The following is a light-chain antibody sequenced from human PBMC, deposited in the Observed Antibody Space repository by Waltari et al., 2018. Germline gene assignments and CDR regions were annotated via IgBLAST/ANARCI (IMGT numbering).Light chain of an antibody. V-gene: IGKV1-5*03. CDR3: QQYSSLWT. CDR1: QNINTW. CDR2: RAS. J-gene: IGKJ1*01. Sequence: DIQMTQSPSPLSASVGDRVTITCRASQNINTWLAWYQQKPGKVPKLLIYRASTLQSGVPSRFSGTGSGTEFTLTISSLQPDDFATYFCQQYSSLWTFGPGTKVEI.